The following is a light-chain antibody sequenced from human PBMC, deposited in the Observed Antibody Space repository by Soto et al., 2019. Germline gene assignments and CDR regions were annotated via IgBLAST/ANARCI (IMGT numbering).Light chain of an antibody. J-gene: IGLJ2*01. Sequence: QSALTQPASVSGSPGQSITISCTGTSSDVGGYNYVSWYQQHPGKAPKLMIYEVNNRPSGVSNSFSGSKSGNTASLTISGLQAEDEADYYCSSYTSSSTLVVFGGGTKLTVL. CDR1: SSDVGGYNY. V-gene: IGLV2-14*01. CDR2: EVN. CDR3: SSYTSSSTLVV.